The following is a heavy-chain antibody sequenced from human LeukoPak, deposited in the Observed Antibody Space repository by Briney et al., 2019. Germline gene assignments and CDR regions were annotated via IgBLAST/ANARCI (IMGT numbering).Heavy chain of an antibody. CDR1: GVSISSYY. Sequence: SETLSLTCTVSGVSISSYYWSWIRQPPGKGLEWIGYIYYSGSTNYNPSLNSRVTISVDTSKNQFSLKLSSVTAADTAVYYCAREYSDAFDIWGQGTMVTVSS. J-gene: IGHJ3*02. D-gene: IGHD1-1*01. CDR2: IYYSGST. V-gene: IGHV4-59*01. CDR3: AREYSDAFDI.